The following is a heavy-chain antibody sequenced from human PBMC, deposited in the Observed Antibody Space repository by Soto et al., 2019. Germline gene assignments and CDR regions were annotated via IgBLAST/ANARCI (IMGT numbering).Heavy chain of an antibody. CDR2: ISWNSETI. V-gene: IGHV3-9*01. CDR1: GFTVDDYA. CDR3: AKDMKWGGMTTIHYFDS. Sequence: EVQLVESGGGLVQPGRSLRLSCAASGFTVDDYAMHWVRQAPGKGLEWVSGISWNSETIDYADSVKGRFTISRDNAKSSLFLQMKGLRPDDTALYYCAKDMKWGGMTTIHYFDSWGQGTLVTVSS. J-gene: IGHJ4*02. D-gene: IGHD4-17*01.